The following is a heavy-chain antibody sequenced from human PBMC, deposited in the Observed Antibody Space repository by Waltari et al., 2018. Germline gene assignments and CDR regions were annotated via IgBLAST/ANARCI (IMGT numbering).Heavy chain of an antibody. Sequence: QVQLVQSGAVVKRPGASVKVSCPVSGYSLDRLSVHWLRQVPGNGLEWVGGFDPEPHPGRTIYNRTFLGRVTMTDDTSTDTAYMEMTGLKSEDTAVYFCAADDNTASWDYFNFWGQGTLVIVSS. J-gene: IGHJ4*02. CDR2: FDPEPHPGRT. V-gene: IGHV1-24*01. CDR1: GYSLDRLS. CDR3: AADDNTASWDYFNF. D-gene: IGHD1-1*01.